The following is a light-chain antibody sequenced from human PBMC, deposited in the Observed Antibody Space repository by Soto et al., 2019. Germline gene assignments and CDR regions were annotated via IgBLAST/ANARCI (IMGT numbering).Light chain of an antibody. Sequence: EIVLTQSPGTLSLSPGERATLSFRASQSVGSSLAWYQQKPGQAPRLLIYGISTRATGLPDRFSGSGSGTDFTLTISRLEPEDFTVYYCQQYHSLPTTFGPGTKVDIK. J-gene: IGKJ3*01. CDR3: QQYHSLPTT. CDR2: GIS. V-gene: IGKV3-20*01. CDR1: QSVGSS.